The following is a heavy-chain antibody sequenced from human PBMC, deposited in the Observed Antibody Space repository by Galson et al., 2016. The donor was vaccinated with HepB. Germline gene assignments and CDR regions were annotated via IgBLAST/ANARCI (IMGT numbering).Heavy chain of an antibody. CDR2: ISGSPVTT. J-gene: IGHJ4*02. Sequence: SLRLSCAASGFSFSSYVMSWVRQSPGKGLEWVSGISGSPVTTYYADSVRGRFTISRDESKKMLYLQMNSLTVEDAALYYCTKDRGGGSSWYLGYSWGQGTLVTVSS. CDR1: GFSFSSYV. V-gene: IGHV3-23*01. D-gene: IGHD6-13*01. CDR3: TKDRGGGSSWYLGYS.